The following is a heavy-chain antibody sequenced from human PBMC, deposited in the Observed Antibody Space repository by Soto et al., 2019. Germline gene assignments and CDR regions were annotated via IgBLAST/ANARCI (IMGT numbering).Heavy chain of an antibody. Sequence: SETLSLTCTVSGGSISSGGYYWSWIRQHPEKGLEWIGYIYYTGSTYYNPSLKSRVTMSVDTSKNQFSLKLSSVTAADTAIYYCATVGGNWNYVDHWGQGTLVTVSS. CDR1: GGSISSGGYY. J-gene: IGHJ4*02. CDR2: IYYTGST. CDR3: ATVGGNWNYVDH. V-gene: IGHV4-31*03. D-gene: IGHD1-20*01.